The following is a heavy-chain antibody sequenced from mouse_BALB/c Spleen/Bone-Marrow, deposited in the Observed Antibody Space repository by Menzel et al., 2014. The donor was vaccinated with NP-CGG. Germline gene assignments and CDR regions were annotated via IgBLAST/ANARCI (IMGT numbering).Heavy chain of an antibody. CDR2: INPSTGYT. Sequence: VQLQQPGAELAKPGASVKMSCKASGYTFTSYWMHWVKQRPGQGLEWIGYINPSTGYTEYNQKFKDKATLTADKPSSTAYMQLSSLTSEDSAVYYCARQITTVDYAMDYWGQGTSVTVSS. CDR3: ARQITTVDYAMDY. CDR1: GYTFTSYW. D-gene: IGHD1-1*01. V-gene: IGHV1-7*01. J-gene: IGHJ4*01.